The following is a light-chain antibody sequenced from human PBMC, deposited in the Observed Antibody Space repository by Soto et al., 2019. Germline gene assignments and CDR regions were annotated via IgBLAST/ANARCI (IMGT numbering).Light chain of an antibody. J-gene: IGLJ7*01. CDR1: SSDIGGYTY. V-gene: IGLV2-11*01. CDR2: DVT. CDR3: CSYAGTYTVYV. Sequence: QSVLTQPRSVSGSPGQSVTISCTGSSSDIGGYTYVSWYQHSPGKTPKLMIYDVTKRPSGVPDRFSGSKSGNTASLTIAGLQAEDEADYYCCSYAGTYTVYVFGAGTQLTVL.